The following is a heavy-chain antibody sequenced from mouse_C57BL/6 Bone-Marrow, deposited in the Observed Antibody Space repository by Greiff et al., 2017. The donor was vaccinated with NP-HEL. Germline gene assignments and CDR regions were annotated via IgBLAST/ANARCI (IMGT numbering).Heavy chain of an antibody. CDR3: ARKGGNSSGSFAY. D-gene: IGHD3-2*02. CDR1: GFSLTSYA. V-gene: IGHV2-9-1*01. J-gene: IGHJ3*01. Sequence: QVQLQQSGPGLVAPSQSLSITCTVSGFSLTSYAISWVRQPPGKGLEWLGVIWTGGGTNYNSAPKSRLSIRKDNSKSQVFLKMNMRQTGDTARDYCARKGGNSSGSFAYWGQGTLVTVSA. CDR2: IWTGGGT.